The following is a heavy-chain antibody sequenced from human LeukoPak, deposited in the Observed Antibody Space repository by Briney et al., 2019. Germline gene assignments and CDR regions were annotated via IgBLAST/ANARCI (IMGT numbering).Heavy chain of an antibody. CDR2: ISGGGSYT. CDR1: GFSFISFA. V-gene: IGHV3-23*01. J-gene: IGHJ4*02. Sequence: PGGSLRLSCVGSGFSFISFAMSWVRQAPGKGLDWVSTISGGGSYTYFADSVKGRFTVSRDDSKSMHFLQMNSLRTEDTALYFCAKRITVSAGYYLDSWGRGTLVTVSS. D-gene: IGHD6-19*01. CDR3: AKRITVSAGYYLDS.